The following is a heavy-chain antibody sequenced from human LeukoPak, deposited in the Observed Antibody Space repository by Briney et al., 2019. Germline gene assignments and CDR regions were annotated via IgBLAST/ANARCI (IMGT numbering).Heavy chain of an antibody. CDR2: ISGSGSST. V-gene: IGHV3-23*01. J-gene: IGHJ4*02. D-gene: IGHD4-23*01. CDR3: AKGPVVNFDY. CDR1: GFTFSAYA. Sequence: GGSLRLSCAASGFTFSAYAMNWVRQAPAKGLEWVSGISGSGSSTYYGDSVKGRFIIYRDNSKNTLYLQMNSLRVEDTAVYYCAKGPVVNFDYWGQGTLVTVSS.